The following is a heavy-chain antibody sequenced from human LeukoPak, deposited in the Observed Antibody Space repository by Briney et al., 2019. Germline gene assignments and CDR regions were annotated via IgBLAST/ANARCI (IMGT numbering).Heavy chain of an antibody. CDR3: ARDMSDIVLMVYAIPHDAFDI. CDR2: ISSSSNTI. V-gene: IGHV3-48*04. J-gene: IGHJ3*02. D-gene: IGHD2-8*01. Sequence: GGSLRLSCEGSGFTISTYSMNWVRQAPGKGLEWVSYISSSSNTIYYADSVKGRFTISRDNAKNTLYLQMNSLRAEDTAVYYCARDMSDIVLMVYAIPHDAFDIWGQGTMVTVSS. CDR1: GFTISTYS.